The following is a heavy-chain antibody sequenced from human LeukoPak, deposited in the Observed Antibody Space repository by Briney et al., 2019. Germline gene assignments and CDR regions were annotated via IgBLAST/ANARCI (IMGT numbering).Heavy chain of an antibody. V-gene: IGHV1-18*01. Sequence: ASVKVSCKASGYTFTSYGISWVRQAPGQGLEWMGWISAYNGNTNYAQKLQGRVTMTTDTSTSTAYMELRSLRSDDTAVYYCARVIWGGYDMGPYYYYYYMDVWGKGTTVTVSS. D-gene: IGHD5-12*01. CDR1: GYTFTSYG. CDR3: ARVIWGGYDMGPYYYYYYMDV. CDR2: ISAYNGNT. J-gene: IGHJ6*03.